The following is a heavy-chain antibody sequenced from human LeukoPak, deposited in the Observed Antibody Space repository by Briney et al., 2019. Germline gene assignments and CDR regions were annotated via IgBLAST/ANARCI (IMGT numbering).Heavy chain of an antibody. CDR3: ASPLLMDSSSHHDAFDI. V-gene: IGHV4-4*02. Sequence: SESLSLTCAVSGGSISSSNWWSWVRQPPGKGLEWIGETYHSGSTNYNPSLKSRVTISVDKSKNQFSLKLSSVTAADTAVYYCASPLLMDSSSHHDAFDIWGQGTMVTVSS. CDR1: GGSISSSNW. CDR2: TYHSGST. D-gene: IGHD6-13*01. J-gene: IGHJ3*02.